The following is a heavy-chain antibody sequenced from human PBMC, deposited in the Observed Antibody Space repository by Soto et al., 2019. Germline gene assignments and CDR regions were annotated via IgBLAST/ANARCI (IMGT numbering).Heavy chain of an antibody. Sequence: GASVKVSCKASGYTFTGYYMHWVRQAPGQGLEWMGWINPNSGGTNYAQKFQGRVTMTRDTSISTAYMELSRLRSDDTAVYYCARAHSLRSSGWYGYWGQGTLVTVSS. CDR1: GYTFTGYY. CDR2: INPNSGGT. CDR3: ARAHSLRSSGWYGY. V-gene: IGHV1-2*02. J-gene: IGHJ4*02. D-gene: IGHD6-19*01.